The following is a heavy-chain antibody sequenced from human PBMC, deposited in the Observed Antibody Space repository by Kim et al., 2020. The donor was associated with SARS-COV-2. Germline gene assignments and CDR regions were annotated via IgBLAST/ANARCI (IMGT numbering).Heavy chain of an antibody. D-gene: IGHD5-12*01. CDR2: IWYDGSNK. J-gene: IGHJ4*02. Sequence: GGSLRLSCAASGFTFSSYGMHWVRQAPGKGLEWVAVIWYDGSNKYYADSVKGRFTISRDNSKNTLDLQMNSLRAEDTAVYYCAKEDIVALDNWGQGTLVTVSS. V-gene: IGHV3-33*06. CDR1: GFTFSSYG. CDR3: AKEDIVALDN.